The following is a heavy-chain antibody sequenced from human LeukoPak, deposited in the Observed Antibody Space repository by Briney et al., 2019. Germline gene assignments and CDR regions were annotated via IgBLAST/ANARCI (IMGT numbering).Heavy chain of an antibody. CDR1: GFTFSSYG. V-gene: IGHV3-30*02. D-gene: IGHD6-13*01. CDR3: AKDYSREYYFDY. CDR2: IRYDGSNK. J-gene: IGHJ4*02. Sequence: GGSLRLSCAASGFTFSSYGMHWVRQAPGKGLEWVAFIRYDGSNKYYADSVKGRFTIPRDNSKNTLYLQMNSLRAEDTAVYYCAKDYSREYYFDYWGQGILVTVSA.